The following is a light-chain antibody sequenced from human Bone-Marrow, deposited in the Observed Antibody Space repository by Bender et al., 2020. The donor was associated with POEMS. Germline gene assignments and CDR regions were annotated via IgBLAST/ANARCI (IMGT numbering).Light chain of an antibody. CDR2: DVS. CDR1: SSDVGGYSF. V-gene: IGLV2-14*03. CDR3: SSYTSNTTLYV. J-gene: IGLJ1*01. Sequence: QSALTQPASVSGSPGQSITISCTGTSSDVGGYSFVSWYRHDAGNAPKMLIYDVSNRPSGVSNRFSGSKSGNTASLTISGLQTEDEAYYYCSSYTSNTTLYVFGSGTKVTVL.